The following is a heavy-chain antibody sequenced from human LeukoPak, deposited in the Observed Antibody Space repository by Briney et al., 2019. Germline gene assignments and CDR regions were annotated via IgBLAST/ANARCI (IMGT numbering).Heavy chain of an antibody. Sequence: GGSLRLSCAASGFTFSSYAMSWVRQAPGKGLEWVSAISGSGGSTYYADSVKGRSTSSRDNSTKTLYVQMNSLRAEDTAVYYCAKVEWELRYFDYWGQGTPVSVSS. D-gene: IGHD1-26*01. CDR1: GFTFSSYA. J-gene: IGHJ4*02. CDR2: ISGSGGST. CDR3: AKVEWELRYFDY. V-gene: IGHV3-23*01.